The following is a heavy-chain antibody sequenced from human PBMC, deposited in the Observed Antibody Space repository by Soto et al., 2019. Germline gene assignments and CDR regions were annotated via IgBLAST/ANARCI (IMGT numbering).Heavy chain of an antibody. V-gene: IGHV2-70*11. CDR1: GFSLSTSGMC. D-gene: IGHD3-9*01. CDR2: IDWDDDK. J-gene: IGHJ4*02. CDR3: ARTLAYYDILTGYYNTGPFDS. Sequence: SGPTLVNPTQTLTLTCTFSGFSLSTSGMCVSWIRQPPGEALEWLARIDWDDDKYYSTSLKTRLTISKDTSKNQVVLTMTNMDPVDTATYYCARTLAYYDILTGYYNTGPFDSWGQGTLVTVSS.